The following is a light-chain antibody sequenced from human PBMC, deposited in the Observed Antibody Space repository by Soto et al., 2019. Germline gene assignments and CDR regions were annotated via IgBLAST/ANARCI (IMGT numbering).Light chain of an antibody. CDR1: QNINNY. V-gene: IGKV1-39*01. CDR2: GTS. J-gene: IGKJ1*01. Sequence: DIQMTQSPSSLSASVGDRVTFTCRASQNINNYLNWYQQKAGTAPRLLIHGTSTVQSGVPSRFSGGGSGTDFTLTISSLQPQDFATYSCQQTYIFPPSFGQGTKVEV. CDR3: QQTYIFPPS.